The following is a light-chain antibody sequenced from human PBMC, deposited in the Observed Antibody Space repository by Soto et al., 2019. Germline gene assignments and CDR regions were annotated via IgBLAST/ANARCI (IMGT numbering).Light chain of an antibody. Sequence: DVVMTQSPLSLPVTLGQPASISCRSSRCLVYSEGNAYVNWFQQRPGQSPRRLISTASSRDSGVTDRCSGRGSGADFTLQISRVEAEDVVFYYCMQATHWPPTFGRGTRVEIK. V-gene: IGKV2-30*01. CDR2: TAS. CDR3: MQATHWPPT. J-gene: IGKJ1*01. CDR1: RCLVYSEGNAY.